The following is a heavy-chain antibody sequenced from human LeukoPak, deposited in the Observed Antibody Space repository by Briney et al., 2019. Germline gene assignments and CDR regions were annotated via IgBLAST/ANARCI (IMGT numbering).Heavy chain of an antibody. CDR2: INGDGSSR. D-gene: IGHD6-6*01. Sequence: GGSLRLSCAASGFTFSSYWMHWVRQAPGKGLVWVSRINGDGSSRSYADSVRGRFTISRDNAENTLYLQMNSLRAEDTAVYYCAREVIAATSPWGQGTLVTVSS. CDR1: GFTFSSYW. CDR3: AREVIAATSP. J-gene: IGHJ4*02. V-gene: IGHV3-74*01.